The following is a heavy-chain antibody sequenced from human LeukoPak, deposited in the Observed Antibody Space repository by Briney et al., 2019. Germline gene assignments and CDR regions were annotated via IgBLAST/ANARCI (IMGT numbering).Heavy chain of an antibody. CDR3: ARHLAGPTDFDY. Sequence: GESLKISCKGSGYSFTSYWIGWVRQMSGKGLELMGIIYPGDSDTRYSPSFQGQVTISVDKSISTAYLEWSSLKASDTAMYYCARHLAGPTDFDYWGQGTLVTVSS. CDR2: IYPGDSDT. J-gene: IGHJ4*02. CDR1: GYSFTSYW. D-gene: IGHD3-3*02. V-gene: IGHV5-51*01.